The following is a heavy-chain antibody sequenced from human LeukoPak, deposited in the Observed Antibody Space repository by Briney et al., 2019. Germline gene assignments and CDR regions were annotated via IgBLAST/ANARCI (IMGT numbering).Heavy chain of an antibody. CDR2: IYYSGST. Sequence: SETLSLTCIVSGGSISSSYCSWIRQPPGKGLEWIGYIYYSGSTNYNPSLKSRVTISVDTSKNQFSLRLTSVTAADTAVYYCAIDHYGGWLQLFHWGQGALVTVSS. J-gene: IGHJ4*02. V-gene: IGHV4-59*01. CDR1: GGSISSSY. D-gene: IGHD2-21*01. CDR3: AIDHYGGWLQLFH.